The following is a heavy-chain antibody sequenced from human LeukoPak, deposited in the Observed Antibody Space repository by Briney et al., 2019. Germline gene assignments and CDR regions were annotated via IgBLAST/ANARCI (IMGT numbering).Heavy chain of an antibody. CDR3: ARDRLVVTPDDAFDI. Sequence: ASVKVSCKASGYTFTSYGISWVRQAPGQGLEWMGWISAYNGNTNYAQKLQGRVTMTTDTSPSTAYMELRSLRSDDTAVYYCARDRLVVTPDDAFDIWGQGTTVTVSS. CDR2: ISAYNGNT. CDR1: GYTFTSYG. D-gene: IGHD4-23*01. J-gene: IGHJ3*02. V-gene: IGHV1-18*01.